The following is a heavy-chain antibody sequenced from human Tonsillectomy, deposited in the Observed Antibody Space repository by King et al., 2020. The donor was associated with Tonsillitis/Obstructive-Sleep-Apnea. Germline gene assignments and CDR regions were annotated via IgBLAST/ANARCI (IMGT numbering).Heavy chain of an antibody. Sequence: QLQESGPGLVKPSETLSLTCTVSGGSVSSNSYYWNWIRQPPGKGLEWIGYIYYSGTTNYNPSLKSRVTISSDPSKNQFSLKLSSVTAADTAVYYCARSLYYYGSGSYYTYYFDYWGQGTLVTVSS. CDR1: GGSVSSNSYY. V-gene: IGHV4-61*01. CDR3: ARSLYYYGSGSYYTYYFDY. D-gene: IGHD3-10*01. CDR2: IYYSGTT. J-gene: IGHJ4*02.